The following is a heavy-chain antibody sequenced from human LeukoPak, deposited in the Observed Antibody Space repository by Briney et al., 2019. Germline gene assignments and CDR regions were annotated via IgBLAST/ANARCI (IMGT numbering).Heavy chain of an antibody. D-gene: IGHD1-7*01. Sequence: GGSLRLSCAASGYTVSSNYMSWVRQAPGKGLEWVSVICSGGSTDYADSVKGRFTISRDNSKNTLYLQMNSLRAEDTAVYYCAKEGGTGTRFDYWGQGTLATVSS. CDR1: GYTVSSNY. V-gene: IGHV3-53*01. CDR3: AKEGGTGTRFDY. CDR2: ICSGGST. J-gene: IGHJ4*02.